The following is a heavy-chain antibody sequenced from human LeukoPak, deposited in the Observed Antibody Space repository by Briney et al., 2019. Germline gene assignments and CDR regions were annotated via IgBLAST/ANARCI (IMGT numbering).Heavy chain of an antibody. D-gene: IGHD2-15*01. CDR1: GFTFDDYA. V-gene: IGHV3-43*02. J-gene: IGHJ3*02. CDR3: AKEIDTLGTNAFDI. Sequence: GGSLRLSCAASGFTFDDYAMHWVRQAPGKGLEWVSLISGDGGSTYYADSVRGRFTISRDNSKNSLYLQMDSLRTEDTAFCYCAKEIDTLGTNAFDIWGQGTMVTASS. CDR2: ISGDGGST.